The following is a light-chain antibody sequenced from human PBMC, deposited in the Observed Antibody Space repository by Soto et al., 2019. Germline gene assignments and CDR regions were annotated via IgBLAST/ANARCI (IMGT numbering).Light chain of an antibody. Sequence: DIVMTQSPDSLAVSLGERATINCKSSQSVSHTSNNLAWYQQKPGQPPKLLIYWASTREPGVPDRFSGSGSGTDVTLTISSLQAEDVAVYFCQQYDSSPPTFGQGTKVEIK. CDR3: QQYDSSPPT. J-gene: IGKJ1*01. CDR1: QSVSHTSNN. V-gene: IGKV4-1*01. CDR2: WAS.